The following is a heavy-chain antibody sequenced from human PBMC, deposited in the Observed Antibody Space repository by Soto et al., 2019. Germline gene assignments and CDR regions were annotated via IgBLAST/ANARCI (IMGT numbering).Heavy chain of an antibody. CDR1: GFSLSTNETC. J-gene: IGHJ6*02. CDR3: ALTRPTLTAQNGDKYYNYYYGMDV. V-gene: IGHV2-70*01. D-gene: IGHD4-17*01. CDR2: IDWDDDQ. Sequence: SGPTLVNPTHTLTLTCTFSGFSLSTNETCVSWIRQPPGKALEWLALIDWDDDQYSSTSLAARLTVPKDTSKNQVVLTMTNVAPVDTATYYCALTRPTLTAQNGDKYYNYYYGMDVWGQGTTVTVSS.